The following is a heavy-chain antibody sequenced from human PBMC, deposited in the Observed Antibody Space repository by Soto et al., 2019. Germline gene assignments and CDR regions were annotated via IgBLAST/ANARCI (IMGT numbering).Heavy chain of an antibody. CDR2: IWYDGSNK. V-gene: IGHV3-33*08. D-gene: IGHD3-10*01. CDR3: ARDPNYGSGSYCNFDY. CDR1: GFTFSSYG. J-gene: IGHJ4*02. Sequence: GGSLRLSCAASGFTFSSYGMHWVRQAPGKGLEWVAVIWYDGSNKYYADSVKGRFTISRDNSKNTLYLQMNSLRAEDTAVYYCARDPNYGSGSYCNFDYWGQGTLVTVSS.